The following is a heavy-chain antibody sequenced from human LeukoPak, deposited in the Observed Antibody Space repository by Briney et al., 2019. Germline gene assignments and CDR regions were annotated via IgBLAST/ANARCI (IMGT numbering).Heavy chain of an antibody. Sequence: PGGSLRLSCAASGFTFSSYGMHWVRQAPGKGLEWVAFIWYDGSNKYYADSVKGRFTISRDNSKNTLYLQMNSLRAEDTAVYYCARDAGVISSGWYRYYYYGMDVWGQGTTVTVSS. CDR3: ARDAGVISSGWYRYYYYGMDV. D-gene: IGHD6-19*01. CDR2: IWYDGSNK. J-gene: IGHJ6*02. V-gene: IGHV3-33*01. CDR1: GFTFSSYG.